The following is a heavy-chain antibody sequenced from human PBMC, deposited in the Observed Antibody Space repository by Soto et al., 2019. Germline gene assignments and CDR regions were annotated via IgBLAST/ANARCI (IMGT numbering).Heavy chain of an antibody. Sequence: QVQLVESGGGVVQPGRSLSISCAASGFTFISYGMHWVRQAPGKGLEWVAVISYDGSNKYYADSVKGRFTISRDNSKNTLYLQMNSLRAEDTAVYYCAKESDSSGWYYYYGMDVWGPGTTVTVSS. CDR2: ISYDGSNK. D-gene: IGHD6-19*01. V-gene: IGHV3-30*18. CDR1: GFTFISYG. J-gene: IGHJ6*02. CDR3: AKESDSSGWYYYYGMDV.